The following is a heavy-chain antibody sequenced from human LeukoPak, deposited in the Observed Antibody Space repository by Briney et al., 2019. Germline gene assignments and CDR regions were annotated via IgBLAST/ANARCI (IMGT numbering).Heavy chain of an antibody. CDR1: GFTLSNFW. D-gene: IGHD3-10*01. Sequence: PGGSLRLSCAAFGFTLSNFWMTWVRQAPGKGLEWVANIKQDARDKYYVDSVKGRFTTSRDNAKNSVYLQMNGLRAEDTAVYYCARERFGEFAFDIWGQGTVVTVSS. CDR3: ARERFGEFAFDI. J-gene: IGHJ3*02. V-gene: IGHV3-7*01. CDR2: IKQDARDK.